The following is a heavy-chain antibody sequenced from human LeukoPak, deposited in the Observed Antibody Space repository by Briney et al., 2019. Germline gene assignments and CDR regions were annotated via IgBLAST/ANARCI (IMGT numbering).Heavy chain of an antibody. CDR3: ARQTGSVLFILP. V-gene: IGHV4-34*01. D-gene: IGHD3/OR15-3a*01. CDR2: INHSGST. J-gene: IGHJ4*02. CDR1: GGSFSGYY. Sequence: SETLSLTCAVYGGSFSGYYWSWVRQPPGKGLEWIGEINHSGSTNYNPSLKSRVTISVDTSKNQFSLKLSSVTAADTAVYYCARQTGSVLFILPGGQGTLVTVSS.